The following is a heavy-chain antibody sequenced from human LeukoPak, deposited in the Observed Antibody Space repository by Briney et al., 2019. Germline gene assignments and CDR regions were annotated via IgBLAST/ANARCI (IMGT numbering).Heavy chain of an antibody. J-gene: IGHJ4*02. CDR3: ASLNNPYYDFWSGYLDY. CDR1: GFTFSSYA. Sequence: GGSLRLPCAASGFTFSSYAMHWVRQAPGKGLEWVAVISYDGSNKYYADSVKGRFTISRDNSKNTLYLQMNSLRAEDTAVYYCASLNNPYYDFWSGYLDYWGQGTLVTVSS. D-gene: IGHD3-3*01. V-gene: IGHV3-30-3*01. CDR2: ISYDGSNK.